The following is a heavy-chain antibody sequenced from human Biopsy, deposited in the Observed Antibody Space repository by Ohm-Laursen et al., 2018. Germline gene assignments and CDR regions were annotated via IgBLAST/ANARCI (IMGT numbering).Heavy chain of an antibody. V-gene: IGHV4-59*08. CDR2: ISYSGST. CDR3: AKHGSGWTGDDALHI. D-gene: IGHD6-19*01. CDR1: GGSISGSS. Sequence: GTLSLTCTVSGGSISGSSWCWIRQAPGRGLEWVGYISYSGSTSNNPSLKSRITISVDTSKNQISLKVTSVTAADTAVYYCAKHGSGWTGDDALHIWGQGTMVTVSS. J-gene: IGHJ3*02.